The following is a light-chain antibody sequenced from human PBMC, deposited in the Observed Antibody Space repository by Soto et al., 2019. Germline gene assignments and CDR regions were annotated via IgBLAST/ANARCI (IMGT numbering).Light chain of an antibody. CDR2: DNY. J-gene: IGLJ1*01. Sequence: QSVLTQPPSVSAAPGQNVTISCSGTSSNIGNNYVSWYQHLPGTAPRILIYDNYKRPSGIPDRFSGFKSGSTASLTVSGLQTEDEADYYCNSYVAGSNVFGTGTKVTV. V-gene: IGLV1-51*01. CDR1: SSNIGNNY. CDR3: NSYVAGSNV.